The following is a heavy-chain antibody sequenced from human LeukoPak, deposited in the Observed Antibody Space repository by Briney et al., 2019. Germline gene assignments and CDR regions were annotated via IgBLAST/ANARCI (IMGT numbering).Heavy chain of an antibody. CDR3: AKARYSSSWYSWFDP. Sequence: GGSLRLSRAASGFTFSSYAMSWVRQAPGKGLEWVSAISGSGGSTYYADSVKGRFTISRDNSKNTLYLQMNSLRAEDTAVYYCAKARYSSSWYSWFDPWGQGTLVTVSS. D-gene: IGHD6-13*01. J-gene: IGHJ5*02. V-gene: IGHV3-23*01. CDR1: GFTFSSYA. CDR2: ISGSGGST.